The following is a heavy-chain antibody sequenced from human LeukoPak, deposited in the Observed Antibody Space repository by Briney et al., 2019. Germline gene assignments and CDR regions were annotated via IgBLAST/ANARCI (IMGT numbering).Heavy chain of an antibody. CDR1: GDSVSSHY. Sequence: SETLSLTCTVSGDSVSSHYWSWIRQPPGKGLEWIAYVYYTGTSNYNTSLKSRVTISIDTSKNQFSLKLISVTAADTAVYYCARGDYAWAFDIWGQGTMVTVSS. D-gene: IGHD4-17*01. CDR2: VYYTGTS. CDR3: ARGDYAWAFDI. J-gene: IGHJ3*02. V-gene: IGHV4-59*02.